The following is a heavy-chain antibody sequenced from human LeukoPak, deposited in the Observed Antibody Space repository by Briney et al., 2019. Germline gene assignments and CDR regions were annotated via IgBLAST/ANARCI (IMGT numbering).Heavy chain of an antibody. Sequence: XAPGKGLEWGASIISSSSYIYYADSVKGRFTISRDNAKNSLYLQMNSLRAEDTAVYYCAREREGHFDYWGQGTLVTVSS. D-gene: IGHD1-26*01. J-gene: IGHJ4*02. CDR2: IISSSSYI. V-gene: IGHV3-21*01. CDR3: AREREGHFDY.